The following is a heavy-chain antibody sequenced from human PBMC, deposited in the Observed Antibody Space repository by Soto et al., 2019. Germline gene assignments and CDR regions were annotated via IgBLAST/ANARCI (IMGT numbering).Heavy chain of an antibody. Sequence: QVQLVQSGAEVKKPGASVKVSCKASGYTFTGYYMHWVRQAPGQGLEWMGWINPNSGGTNYAQKFQGRVTMTRDTSISTAYMELSRLRSDDTAVYYCAVGPTSYYYDSSGYFDYYGMDVWGQGTTVTVSS. CDR2: INPNSGGT. D-gene: IGHD3-22*01. V-gene: IGHV1-2*02. CDR1: GYTFTGYY. J-gene: IGHJ6*02. CDR3: AVGPTSYYYDSSGYFDYYGMDV.